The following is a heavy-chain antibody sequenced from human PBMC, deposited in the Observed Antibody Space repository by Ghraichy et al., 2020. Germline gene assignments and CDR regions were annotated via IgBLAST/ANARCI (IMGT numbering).Heavy chain of an antibody. CDR3: ARDSHDSGSQVQPFDY. J-gene: IGHJ4*02. D-gene: IGHD1-26*01. CDR1: GYTFTSYG. Sequence: ASVKVSCKASGYTFTSYGISWVRQAPGQGLEWMGWISAYNGNTNYAQKLQGRVTMTTDTSTSTAYMELRSLRSDDTAVYYCARDSHDSGSQVQPFDYWGQGTLVTVSS. CDR2: ISAYNGNT. V-gene: IGHV1-18*04.